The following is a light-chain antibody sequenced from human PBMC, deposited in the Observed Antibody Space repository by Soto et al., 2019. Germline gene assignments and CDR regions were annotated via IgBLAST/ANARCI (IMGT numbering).Light chain of an antibody. CDR1: QSISSR. Sequence: DIQMTQCPSTLSASVGDRVTLTCRASQSISSRLAWYQQKPGKDPKLLIYDASSLESGGPSRFSGSGSGTEFTLTISSLQPDDFATYYCQQYNSYSPLTFGQGTKVDIK. CDR3: QQYNSYSPLT. V-gene: IGKV1-5*01. CDR2: DAS. J-gene: IGKJ1*01.